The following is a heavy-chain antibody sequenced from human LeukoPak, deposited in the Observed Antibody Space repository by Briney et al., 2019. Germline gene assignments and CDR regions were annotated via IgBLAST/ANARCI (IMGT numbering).Heavy chain of an antibody. CDR3: ARGAVAEQSEYFQY. J-gene: IGHJ1*01. D-gene: IGHD6-19*01. CDR2: INPNSRGT. Sequence: ASVKVSCKASGYTFTGSYMHWVRQAPGQGLEWMGWINPNSRGTNYAQKFQGRVTMTRDTSISTAYMEVSRLRSDDTAVYYCARGAVAEQSEYFQYWGQGTLVTVSS. CDR1: GYTFTGSY. V-gene: IGHV1-2*02.